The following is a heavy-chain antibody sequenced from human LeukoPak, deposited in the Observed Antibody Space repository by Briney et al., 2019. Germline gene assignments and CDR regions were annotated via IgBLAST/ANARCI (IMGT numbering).Heavy chain of an antibody. J-gene: IGHJ4*02. CDR3: AKDQSQ. CDR1: GFTFSNYV. V-gene: IGHV3-30*18. CDR2: ISIDGNNK. Sequence: GRSLRLSCAASGFTFSNYVKHWVRQAPGKGLEWVAVISIDGNNKYYADSVKGRFTISRDNSKTTLYLQINSLRPEDTAVYYCAKDQSQWGQGTLVIVSS.